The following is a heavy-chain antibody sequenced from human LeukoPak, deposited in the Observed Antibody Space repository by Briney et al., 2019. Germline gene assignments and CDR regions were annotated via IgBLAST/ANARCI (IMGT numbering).Heavy chain of an antibody. D-gene: IGHD6-13*01. J-gene: IGHJ4*02. Sequence: GGSLRLSCAASGFTVSSNYMTCVRQAPGKGLEWVAVISEDGTKKNYAESVKGRFTISRDNSNNTLYLQMNSLRAEDTAVYYCAKDRETTSSGTFGNWGQGTLVTVSS. CDR1: GFTVSSNY. CDR3: AKDRETTSSGTFGN. CDR2: ISEDGTKK. V-gene: IGHV3-30*18.